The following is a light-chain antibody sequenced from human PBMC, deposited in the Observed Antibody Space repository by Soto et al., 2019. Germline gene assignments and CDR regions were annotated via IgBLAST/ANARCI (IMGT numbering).Light chain of an antibody. CDR1: QSVSGN. Sequence: EILMTQSPATLFETPGERATLSCRASQSVSGNLAWYQQKPGQAPRLLIYGASTRATGVPARFSGSGSGTEFTLTISSLQSEDLAVYYCQQRSNWPRTFGQGTKVEIK. J-gene: IGKJ1*01. V-gene: IGKV3-15*01. CDR2: GAS. CDR3: QQRSNWPRT.